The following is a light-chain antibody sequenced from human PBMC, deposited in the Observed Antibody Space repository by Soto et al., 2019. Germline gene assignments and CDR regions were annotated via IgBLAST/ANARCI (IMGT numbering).Light chain of an antibody. J-gene: IGKJ1*01. CDR2: GAS. CDR3: QQYDSSPPCT. CDR1: QSVSSSY. Sequence: EIVLTQSPGTLSLSLGERATLSCRASQSVSSSYLAWYQQKPGQAPRLLIYGASSRATGIPDRFSGSGSGTDFTLTISRLEPEDFAVYYCQQYDSSPPCTVGPGTK. V-gene: IGKV3-20*01.